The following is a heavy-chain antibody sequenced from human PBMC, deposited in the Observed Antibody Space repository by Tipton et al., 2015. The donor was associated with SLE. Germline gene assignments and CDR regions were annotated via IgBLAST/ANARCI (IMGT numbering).Heavy chain of an antibody. CDR2: ISSTSNYI. D-gene: IGHD6-19*01. CDR1: GFRNYW. J-gene: IGHJ4*02. Sequence: SLRLSCEASGFRNYWVHWVRQAPGKGLEWVSSISSTSNYIFYADSLKGRFTISRDNAKNSLFLQMTSLRAEDTAVYSCARGDGINGWSAPVGDWGQGTPVTVSS. V-gene: IGHV3-21*01. CDR3: ARGDGINGWSAPVGD.